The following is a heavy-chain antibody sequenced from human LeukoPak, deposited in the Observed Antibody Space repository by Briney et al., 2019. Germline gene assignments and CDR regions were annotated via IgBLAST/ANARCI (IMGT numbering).Heavy chain of an antibody. Sequence: SVKVSCKASGGTFSSYAISWVRQAPGQGHEWMGGIIPIFGTANYAQKFQGRVTITTDESTSTAYMELRSLRSEDTAVYHCARIGPNYRHDAFDIWGQGTMVTVSS. CDR2: IIPIFGTA. D-gene: IGHD5-24*01. V-gene: IGHV1-69*05. CDR3: ARIGPNYRHDAFDI. CDR1: GGTFSSYA. J-gene: IGHJ3*02.